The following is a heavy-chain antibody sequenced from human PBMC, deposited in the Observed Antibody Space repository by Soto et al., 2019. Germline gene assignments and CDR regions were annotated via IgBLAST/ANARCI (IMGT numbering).Heavy chain of an antibody. D-gene: IGHD6-19*01. Sequence: SVKVSCKASGGTFSSYAISWVRQAPGQGLEWMGGIIPIFGTANYAQKFQGRVTITADKSTSTAYMELSSLRSEDTAVYYCATNKVGSSGWYDAFDIWGQGAMVTVSS. CDR1: GGTFSSYA. V-gene: IGHV1-69*06. CDR3: ATNKVGSSGWYDAFDI. CDR2: IIPIFGTA. J-gene: IGHJ3*02.